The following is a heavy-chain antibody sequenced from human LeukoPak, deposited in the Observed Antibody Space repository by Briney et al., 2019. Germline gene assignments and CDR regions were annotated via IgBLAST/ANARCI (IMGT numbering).Heavy chain of an antibody. Sequence: GASVKVSCKASGGTFSSYAISWVRQAPGQGLEWMGRIIPILGIANYAQKFQGRVTITADKSTSTAYMELSSLRSEDTAVYYCARAGKAMTTVTIDYWGQGTLVTVSS. CDR3: ARAGKAMTTVTIDY. CDR1: GGTFSSYA. V-gene: IGHV1-69*04. D-gene: IGHD4-11*01. J-gene: IGHJ4*02. CDR2: IIPILGIA.